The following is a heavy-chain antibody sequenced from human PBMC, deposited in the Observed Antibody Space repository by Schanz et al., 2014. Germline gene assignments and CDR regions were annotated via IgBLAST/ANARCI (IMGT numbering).Heavy chain of an antibody. J-gene: IGHJ4*02. D-gene: IGHD1-26*01. CDR2: IRSKTHGGTT. CDR3: TEVKWDPLRGRDDY. V-gene: IGHV3-49*04. CDR1: GFTFSTYW. Sequence: EVQLVESGGGLVQPGGSLRLSCAASGFTFSTYWMSWVRQAPGKGLEWVGFIRSKTHGGTTEYAASVKGRFSISRDDSKSTAYLQMNSLRTEDTAVYCNTEVKWDPLRGRDDYWGQGTLVTVSS.